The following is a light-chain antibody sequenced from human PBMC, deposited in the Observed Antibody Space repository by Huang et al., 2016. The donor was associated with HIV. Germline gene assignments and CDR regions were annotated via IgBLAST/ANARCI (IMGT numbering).Light chain of an antibody. J-gene: IGKJ2*01. Sequence: DIQMTQSPSSLSASVGDRVTITCRASQRISSYLNWYQQKPGKAPKLLIYAASRLQSGVPSRFSGSGAGTDYTLAISSLQPEDFATYYCQQSYSTPPTFGQGTKLEIK. V-gene: IGKV1-39*01. CDR3: QQSYSTPPT. CDR1: QRISSY. CDR2: AAS.